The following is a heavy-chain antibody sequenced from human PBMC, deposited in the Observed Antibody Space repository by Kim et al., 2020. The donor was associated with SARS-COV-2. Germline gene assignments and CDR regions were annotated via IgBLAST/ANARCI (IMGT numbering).Heavy chain of an antibody. D-gene: IGHD1-26*01. V-gene: IGHV4-31*02. J-gene: IGHJ3*02. CDR2: T. CDR3: ARDPTVGAFDI. Sequence: TYDNPSLKSRVTMSVDTSKNQFSLKMSSVTAADTAVYYCARDPTVGAFDIWGQGTMVTVSS.